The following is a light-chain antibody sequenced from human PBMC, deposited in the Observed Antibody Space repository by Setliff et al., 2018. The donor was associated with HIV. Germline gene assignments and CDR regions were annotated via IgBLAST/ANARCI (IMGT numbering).Light chain of an antibody. CDR3: NSYTSRSTPL. J-gene: IGLJ1*01. Sequence: QSALTQPASVSGSPGQSITISCTGTSSDVGGYNYVSWYQQHPGKAPELMIYDVSTRPSAVSHRFSGSKSGNTASLTISGLQAEDEADYYCNSYTSRSTPLFGTGTKVTVL. CDR1: SSDVGGYNY. V-gene: IGLV2-14*03. CDR2: DVS.